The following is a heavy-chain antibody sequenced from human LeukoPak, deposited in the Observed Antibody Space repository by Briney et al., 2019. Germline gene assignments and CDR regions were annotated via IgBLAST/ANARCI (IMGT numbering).Heavy chain of an antibody. D-gene: IGHD3-3*01. Sequence: PGGSLRLSCAASGFTVSSNYMSWVRQAPGKGLEWVSVIYSGGSTYYADSVKGRFTISRDNSKNTLYLQMNSLRAEDTAVYYCAKGKRFLEPGRYYYYYGMDVWGQGTTVTVSS. CDR3: AKGKRFLEPGRYYYYYGMDV. CDR1: GFTVSSNY. V-gene: IGHV3-66*02. CDR2: IYSGGST. J-gene: IGHJ6*02.